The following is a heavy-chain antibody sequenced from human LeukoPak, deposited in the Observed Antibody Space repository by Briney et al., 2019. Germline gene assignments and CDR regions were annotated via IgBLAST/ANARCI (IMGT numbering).Heavy chain of an antibody. V-gene: IGHV4-39*07. D-gene: IGHD1-1*01. CDR1: GASISSTSYY. J-gene: IGHJ4*02. Sequence: SETLSLTCTVSGASISSTSYYWGWIRQPPGKGLEWIGSTYYRGTTYYNPSLKSRVTISVDTSKNQFSLQLSSVTAADTAVYYCARDWNRYAYWGQGTLITVSS. CDR3: ARDWNRYAY. CDR2: TYYRGTT.